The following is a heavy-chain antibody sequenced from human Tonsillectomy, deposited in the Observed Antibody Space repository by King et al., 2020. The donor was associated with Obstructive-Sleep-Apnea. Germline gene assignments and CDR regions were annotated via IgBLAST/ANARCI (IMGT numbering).Heavy chain of an antibody. Sequence: QLVQAGGGLVQPGGSLRLSCAASGFTFSSYDMYWVRQTTGKVLEWGSAIRIAGDSYYPGSVKGRFTISRENAKNSLYLQMNSLRAGDTAVYYCTRSRHCTNGVCSNLPMFDYWGQGTLVTVSS. D-gene: IGHD2-8*01. V-gene: IGHV3-13*04. CDR2: IRIAGDS. CDR1: GFTFSSYD. J-gene: IGHJ4*02. CDR3: TRSRHCTNGVCSNLPMFDY.